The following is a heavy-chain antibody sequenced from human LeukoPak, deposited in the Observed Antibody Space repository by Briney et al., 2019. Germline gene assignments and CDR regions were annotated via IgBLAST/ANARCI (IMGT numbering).Heavy chain of an antibody. J-gene: IGHJ5*02. Sequence: GASVKVSCKASGYTFSNYYMHWVRQAPGQGLEWMGIINPSNGSTSYTQKFQGRVTMSRDMSTSTVYMELSSLRSDDTAVYYCARGGIVVVPAAIPNWFDPWGQGTLVTVSS. V-gene: IGHV1-46*01. D-gene: IGHD2-2*01. CDR2: INPSNGST. CDR1: GYTFSNYY. CDR3: ARGGIVVVPAAIPNWFDP.